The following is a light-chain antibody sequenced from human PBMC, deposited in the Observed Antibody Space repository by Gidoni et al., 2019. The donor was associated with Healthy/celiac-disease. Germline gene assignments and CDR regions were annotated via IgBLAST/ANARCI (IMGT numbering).Light chain of an antibody. CDR1: SSDVGGYNY. CDR2: DVR. V-gene: IGLV2-11*01. Sequence: QSALTQPRSVSRPPGQSVTIPCTGTSSDVGGYNYVSWYQQHPGKAPQLMIYDVRKRPSGVPDLFSGSKSGNTASLTSSGLQAEDEDDYYCCSYAGSYTFRVFGGGTKLTVL. CDR3: CSYAGSYTFRV. J-gene: IGLJ2*01.